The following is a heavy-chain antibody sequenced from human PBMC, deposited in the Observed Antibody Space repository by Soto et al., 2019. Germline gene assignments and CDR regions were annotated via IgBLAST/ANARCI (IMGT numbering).Heavy chain of an antibody. V-gene: IGHV3-33*08. Sequence: QERLVESGGGVVQPGRSLRLSCAVSGFTFSDYAMHWVRQAPGKGLEWVALIWHDGLNEFYADSVRGRFTVSRDISNNTVYLQTDSLSPEDTAVYQCTKSRGHAYTGRLGLHQWGQGTLETVSS. CDR3: TKSRGHAYTGRLGLHQ. D-gene: IGHD3-10*01. J-gene: IGHJ1*01. CDR1: GFTFSDYA. CDR2: IWHDGLNE.